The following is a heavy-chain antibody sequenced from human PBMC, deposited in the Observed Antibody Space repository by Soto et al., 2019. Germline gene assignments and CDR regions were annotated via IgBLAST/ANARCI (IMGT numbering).Heavy chain of an antibody. D-gene: IGHD6-6*01. V-gene: IGHV3-11*06. J-gene: IGHJ5*02. CDR2: ISSSSSYT. CDR3: ARVRYSSSRGGFWFDP. Sequence: GGSLRLSCAASGFTFSDYYMSWIRQAPGKGLEWVSYISSSSSYTNYADSVKGRFTISRDNAKNSLYLQMNSLRAEDTAVYYCARVRYSSSRGGFWFDPWGQGTLVTVSS. CDR1: GFTFSDYY.